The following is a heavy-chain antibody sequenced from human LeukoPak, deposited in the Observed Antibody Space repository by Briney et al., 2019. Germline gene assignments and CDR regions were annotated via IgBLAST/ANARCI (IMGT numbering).Heavy chain of an antibody. CDR2: ISSSGSTI. CDR1: GFTFSSYG. J-gene: IGHJ6*03. V-gene: IGHV3-48*04. CDR3: ARDQYGSGDGYYMDV. D-gene: IGHD3-10*01. Sequence: GGSLRLSCAASGFTFSSYGMNWVRQAPGKGLEWVSYISSSGSTIYYADSVKGRFTISRDNAKNSLYLQMNSLRAEDTAVYYCARDQYGSGDGYYMDVWGKGTTVTISS.